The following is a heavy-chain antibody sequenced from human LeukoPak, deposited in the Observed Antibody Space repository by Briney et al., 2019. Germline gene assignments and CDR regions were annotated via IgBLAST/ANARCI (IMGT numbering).Heavy chain of an antibody. CDR1: GVSMSAYY. CDR2: IYPGEGIYATATT. D-gene: IGHD4-11*01. J-gene: IGHJ4*02. Sequence: PSETLSLTCSVSGVSMSAYYWSWIRQSAGNRLEWIGRIYPGEGIYATATTSYNPSFKSRVTMSGDTPKNQLSLKLSSVTAADTAVYYCARDPTTVTTIFDSWGQGILVTVSS. V-gene: IGHV4-4*07. CDR3: ARDPTTVTTIFDS.